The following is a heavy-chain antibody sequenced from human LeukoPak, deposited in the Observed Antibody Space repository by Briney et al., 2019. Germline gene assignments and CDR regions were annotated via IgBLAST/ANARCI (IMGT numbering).Heavy chain of an antibody. CDR3: AREIAGYSYGAFDY. CDR1: GFTFSSYS. J-gene: IGHJ4*02. V-gene: IGHV3-21*01. CDR2: INSRRSYI. Sequence: GWSLRLSCAASGFTFSSYSLNWVRQAPGKGLEWVSSINSRRSYIYYADSVKDRFTVSRGNAQNSLYLQMNSLRAEYTSVYYCAREIAGYSYGAFDYWGQGTLVTVSS. D-gene: IGHD5-18*01.